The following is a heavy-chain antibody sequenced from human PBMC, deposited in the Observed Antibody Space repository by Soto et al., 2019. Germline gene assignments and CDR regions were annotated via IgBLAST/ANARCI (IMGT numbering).Heavy chain of an antibody. CDR2: ISAYNGNT. J-gene: IGHJ3*02. D-gene: IGHD3-9*01. CDR3: ARDLLRYFDWTSYDAFDI. V-gene: IGHV1-18*01. Sequence: PAQGLEWLGSISAYNGNTNYAQKLQGRVTMTTDTSTSTAYMELRSLRSDDTAVYYCARDLLRYFDWTSYDAFDIWGQGTMVTVS.